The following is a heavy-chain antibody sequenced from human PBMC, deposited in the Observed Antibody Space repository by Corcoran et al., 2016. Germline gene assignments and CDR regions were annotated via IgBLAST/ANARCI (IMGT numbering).Heavy chain of an antibody. J-gene: IGHJ3*02. Sequence: EVQLVESGGGLVQPGGSLRLSCAASGFTFSSYWMSWVRQAPGKGLEWVANIKQDGSEKYYVDSVKGRFTISRDNAKNSLYLQMNRLRAEDTAVYYCASDVSGGYYFDAFDIWGQGTMVTVSS. V-gene: IGHV3-7*01. CDR1: GFTFSSYW. D-gene: IGHD3-22*01. CDR2: IKQDGSEK. CDR3: ASDVSGGYYFDAFDI.